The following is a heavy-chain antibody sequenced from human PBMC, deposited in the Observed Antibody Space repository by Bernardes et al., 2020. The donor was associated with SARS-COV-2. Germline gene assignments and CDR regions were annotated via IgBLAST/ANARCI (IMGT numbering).Heavy chain of an antibody. CDR2: IYSSGSS. D-gene: IGHD2-21*01. J-gene: IGHJ6*02. Sequence: SETLSLTCTVSGGSISSSSYYWGWLRQPPGKGLEWIGSIYSSGSSYYNPSLQSRLRAPVDTSKNQFSLRLSFVTAADTAVYYCAGSSCGIDCYIGGLRSWDYGMDVWGQGTTVTVSS. CDR1: GGSISSSSYY. CDR3: AGSSCGIDCYIGGLRSWDYGMDV. V-gene: IGHV4-39*01.